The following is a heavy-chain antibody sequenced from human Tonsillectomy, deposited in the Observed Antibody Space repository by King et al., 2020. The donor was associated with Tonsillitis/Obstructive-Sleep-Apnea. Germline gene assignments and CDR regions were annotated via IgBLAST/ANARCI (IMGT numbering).Heavy chain of an antibody. CDR1: GFTFSDHY. D-gene: IGHD3-10*01. Sequence: QLVQSGGGLVKPGGSLRLFCAASGFTFSDHYMSWIRQAPGKGLEWVSYISSSGSTIYYADSVKGRFTISRDNAKNSLYLQMNSLRAEDTAVYYCAGSLVGGSDYYYMDVWGKGTPVTVSS. V-gene: IGHV3-11*01. J-gene: IGHJ6*03. CDR2: ISSSGSTI. CDR3: AGSLVGGSDYYYMDV.